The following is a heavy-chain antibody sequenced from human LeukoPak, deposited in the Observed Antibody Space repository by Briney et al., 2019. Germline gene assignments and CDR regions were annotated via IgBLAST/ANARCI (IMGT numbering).Heavy chain of an antibody. CDR1: GFIFSDYY. CDR3: ARERGSSWFYQAFDL. CDR2: ITNGGSGI. D-gene: IGHD6-13*01. Sequence: GGSLRLSCAASGFIFSDYYMTWVHQAPGKGLEPISYITNGGSGIFYADSVKDRFTISRDNAKNSLYLHMSSLRVEDTAGYYCARERGSSWFYQAFDLWGQGALVIVSS. V-gene: IGHV3-11*01. J-gene: IGHJ4*02.